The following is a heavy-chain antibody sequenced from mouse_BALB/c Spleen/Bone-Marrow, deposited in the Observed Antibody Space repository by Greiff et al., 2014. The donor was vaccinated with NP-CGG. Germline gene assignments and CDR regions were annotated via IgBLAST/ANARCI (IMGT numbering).Heavy chain of an antibody. D-gene: IGHD1-1*01. CDR1: GYTFTNYW. J-gene: IGHJ2*01. CDR3: ARIYYYGRDY. CDR2: INPSTGYT. V-gene: IGHV1-7*01. Sequence: QVQLQQSGAELAKPGASVKMSCKASGYTFTNYWMHWVKQRPGQGLEWIGYINPSTGYTEYSQKFKDKATLTADKSSSTAYMQLSSLTSEDSAVYYCARIYYYGRDYWGQGTTLTVSS.